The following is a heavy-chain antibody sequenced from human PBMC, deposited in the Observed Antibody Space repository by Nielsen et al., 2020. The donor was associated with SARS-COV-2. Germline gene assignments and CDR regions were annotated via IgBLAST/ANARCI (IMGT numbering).Heavy chain of an antibody. V-gene: IGHV1-18*01. CDR3: ARNGEYGSNMGGCWFDT. J-gene: IGHJ5*02. CDR2: ISVYNGNT. D-gene: IGHD4-23*01. Sequence: ASVKVSCKASGYTFSSHGITWVRQAPGQGLEWMGWISVYNGNTNSAQKLQGRVTMTTDTSTSTAYMELRSLRSDDTAVYYCARNGEYGSNMGGCWFDTWGQETLVTVSS. CDR1: GYTFSSHG.